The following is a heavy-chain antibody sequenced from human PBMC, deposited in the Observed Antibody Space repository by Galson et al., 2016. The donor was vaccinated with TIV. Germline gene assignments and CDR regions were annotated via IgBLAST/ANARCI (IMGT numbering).Heavy chain of an antibody. V-gene: IGHV4-34*01. D-gene: IGHD5-24*01. CDR3: ARGGRDGYNYVPEKAIDS. CDR2: INHSGST. J-gene: IGHJ4*02. CDR1: GGSFSGYC. Sequence: ETLSLTCGVYGGSFSGYCWSWIRQPPGKGLEWIGEINHSGSTNHNPSLKSRVTISLDTSKNQFSLKLSSVTAADTAVYYCARGGRDGYNYVPEKAIDSWGQGTLVTVSS.